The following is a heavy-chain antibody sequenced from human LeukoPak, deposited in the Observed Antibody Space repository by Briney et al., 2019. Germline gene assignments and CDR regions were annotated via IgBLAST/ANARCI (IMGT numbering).Heavy chain of an antibody. Sequence: GASVKVSCKAARGTFNNYAISWVRQAPGQGLEWMGGIIPIFGTANSAQKFQGRVTIIADESTSTVYMELSRLRSEDTAVYYCASHITNYDILTGYYGPKFDYWGQGTLVTVSS. CDR2: IIPIFGTA. D-gene: IGHD3-9*01. CDR1: RGTFNNYA. J-gene: IGHJ4*02. V-gene: IGHV1-69*13. CDR3: ASHITNYDILTGYYGPKFDY.